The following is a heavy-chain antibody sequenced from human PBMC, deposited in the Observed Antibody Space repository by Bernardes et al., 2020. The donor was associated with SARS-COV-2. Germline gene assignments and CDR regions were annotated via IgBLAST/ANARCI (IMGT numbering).Heavy chain of an antibody. Sequence: GGSLRLSCAASGFTFSSYSMNWVRQAPGKGLEWVSYISSSSTTIYYADSVKGRFTISRDNAKNSLYLQMNRLRAEDTDVYYCARARPYYYDSSGYYSYYYYGMDVWGQGTTVTVSS. CDR1: GFTFSSYS. J-gene: IGHJ6*02. V-gene: IGHV3-48*01. CDR2: ISSSSTTI. D-gene: IGHD3-22*01. CDR3: ARARPYYYDSSGYYSYYYYGMDV.